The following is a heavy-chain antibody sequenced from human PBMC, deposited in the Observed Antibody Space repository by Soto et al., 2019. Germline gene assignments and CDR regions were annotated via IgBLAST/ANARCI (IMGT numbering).Heavy chain of an antibody. D-gene: IGHD3-10*01. CDR3: ARVWFEELEQRDWFDP. CDR2: IIPIFGTA. V-gene: IGHV1-69*01. Sequence: QVQLVQSGAEVKKPGSSVKVSCKASGGTFSSYAISWVRQAPGQGLEWMGGIIPIFGTANYAQKFQGRVTITADESPSTAYMELSSLRSEDTAVYYCARVWFEELEQRDWFDPWGQGTLVTVAS. J-gene: IGHJ5*02. CDR1: GGTFSSYA.